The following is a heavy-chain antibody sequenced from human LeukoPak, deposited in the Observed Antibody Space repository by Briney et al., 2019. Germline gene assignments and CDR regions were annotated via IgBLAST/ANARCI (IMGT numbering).Heavy chain of an antibody. CDR1: GFTVSGYW. V-gene: IGHV3-7*03. Sequence: GGSLRLSCAASGFTVSGYWMSWVRQAPGKGLEWVANIKQDGSAQNYVDSVKGRLTTSRDNAKNSLFLQMNSLRVEDTAMYYCARWPVRGVQRFDYWGQGTLVTVSS. J-gene: IGHJ4*02. D-gene: IGHD3-10*01. CDR3: ARWPVRGVQRFDY. CDR2: IKQDGSAQ.